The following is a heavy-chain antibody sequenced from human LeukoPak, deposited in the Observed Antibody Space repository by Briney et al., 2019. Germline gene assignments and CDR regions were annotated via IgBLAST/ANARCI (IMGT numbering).Heavy chain of an antibody. V-gene: IGHV4-39*01. Sequence: SETLSLTCTVSGDSISSSGDYWGWIRQAPGKGLEWIGNIYYSGSTYYNPSLKSRVTIAVDTSKNQFSLKLTSVTAADTAVYYCARVGATYPHYYMDVWGKGTTVTVAS. J-gene: IGHJ6*03. D-gene: IGHD3-16*01. CDR1: GDSISSSGDY. CDR2: IYYSGST. CDR3: ARVGATYPHYYMDV.